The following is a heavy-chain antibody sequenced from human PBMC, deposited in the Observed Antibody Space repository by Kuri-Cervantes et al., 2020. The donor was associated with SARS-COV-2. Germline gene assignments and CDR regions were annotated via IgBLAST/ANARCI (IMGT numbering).Heavy chain of an antibody. V-gene: IGHV3-30-3*01. J-gene: IGHJ4*02. Sequence: GESLKISCAASGFTFSSYWMHWVRQTPGKGLEWVALISYDGSNKYYADSVQGRFTISRDNSKNTLYLQMSSLRAEDTAVFYCARGVGYTQPFDSWGQGTLVTVSS. CDR3: ARGVGYTQPFDS. D-gene: IGHD2-8*02. CDR1: GFTFSSYW. CDR2: ISYDGSNK.